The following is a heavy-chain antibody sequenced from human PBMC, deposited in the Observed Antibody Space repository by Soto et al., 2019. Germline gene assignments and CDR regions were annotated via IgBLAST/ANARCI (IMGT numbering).Heavy chain of an antibody. D-gene: IGHD3-10*01. CDR2: ISDDGTNK. Sequence: ESGGGEVQPGSSLRLSCAASGFTFNNYGMHWVRQAPGKGLEWVAVISDDGTNKYYADSVKGRFTISRDSSESAVYLQMNSLRPDDTALYYCARAYYYGSGTSYTLYYWGQGTLVSVSS. V-gene: IGHV3-30*03. CDR1: GFTFNNYG. CDR3: ARAYYYGSGTSYTLYY. J-gene: IGHJ4*01.